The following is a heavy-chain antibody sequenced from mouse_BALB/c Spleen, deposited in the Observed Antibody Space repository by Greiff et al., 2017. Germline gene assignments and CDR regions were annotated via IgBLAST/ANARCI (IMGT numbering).Heavy chain of an antibody. Sequence: DVHLVESGGGLVKPGGSLKLSCAASGFTFSDYYLYWVRQTPEKRLEWVATISDGGSYTYYPDSVKGRCTISRDNAKNNLYLQMSSLKSEDTAMYYCARDGIYYGSSHFAYWGQGTLVTVSA. CDR3: ARDGIYYGSSHFAY. D-gene: IGHD1-1*01. V-gene: IGHV5-4*02. J-gene: IGHJ3*01. CDR2: ISDGGSYT. CDR1: GFTFSDYY.